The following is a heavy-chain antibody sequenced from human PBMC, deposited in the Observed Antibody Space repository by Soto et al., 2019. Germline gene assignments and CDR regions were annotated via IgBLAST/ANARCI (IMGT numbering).Heavy chain of an antibody. CDR1: GGTFSSYA. Sequence: ASVKVSCKASGGTFSSYAISWVRQAPGQGLEWMGGIIPIFGTANYAQKFQGRVTITADESTSTAYMELSSLRSEDTAVYYCASGIAARREVYYYGMDVWGQGTTVTVSS. J-gene: IGHJ6*02. D-gene: IGHD6-6*01. CDR3: ASGIAARREVYYYGMDV. V-gene: IGHV1-69*13. CDR2: IIPIFGTA.